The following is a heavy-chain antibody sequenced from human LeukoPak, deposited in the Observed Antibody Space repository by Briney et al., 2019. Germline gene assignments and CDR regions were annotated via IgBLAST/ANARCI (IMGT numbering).Heavy chain of an antibody. CDR2: ISWNSGSI. V-gene: IGHV3-9*01. Sequence: GGSLRLSCAASGFTFDDYAMHWVRQAPGKGLEWVSGISWNSGSIAYADSVKGRFTISRDNAKNSLYLQMNSLRAEDTALYYCAKSPGYGYYYGMDVCGQGTTVTVSS. CDR1: GFTFDDYA. CDR3: AKSPGYGYYYGMDV. J-gene: IGHJ6*02. D-gene: IGHD3-9*01.